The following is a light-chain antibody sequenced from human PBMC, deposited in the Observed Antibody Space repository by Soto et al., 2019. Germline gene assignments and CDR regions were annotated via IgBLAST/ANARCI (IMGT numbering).Light chain of an antibody. Sequence: DIQMTQSPSSLSASVGDRVTITCQASQDISNYLNWYQQKPGKAPKLLIYDASNLETGVPSRFSGSGSGTDFTFTISSLQPEGIATYYCQQYDNLPPYTFGQGTKVDIK. CDR1: QDISNY. CDR3: QQYDNLPPYT. V-gene: IGKV1-33*01. J-gene: IGKJ2*01. CDR2: DAS.